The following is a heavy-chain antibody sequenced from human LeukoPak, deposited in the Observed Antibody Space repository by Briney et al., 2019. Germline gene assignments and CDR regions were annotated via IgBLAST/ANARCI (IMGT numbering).Heavy chain of an antibody. CDR2: IRSKIYTGAT. CDR1: GFTFGDYG. D-gene: IGHD3-10*01. J-gene: IGHJ5*02. V-gene: IGHV3-49*03. Sequence: GGSLRLSCTTSGFTFGDYGMSWFRQAPGRGLEWVSFIRSKIYTGATDYAASVKGRFVISRDDSGSIAYLQMNSLKTEDTGVYYCTRGYWFDPWGQGTLVTVSS. CDR3: TRGYWFDP.